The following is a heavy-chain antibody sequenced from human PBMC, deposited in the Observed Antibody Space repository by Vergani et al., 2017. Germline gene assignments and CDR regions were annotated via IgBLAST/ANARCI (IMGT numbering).Heavy chain of an antibody. V-gene: IGHV4-61*02. CDR1: GASTRSGSHY. CDR2: IYPSGNA. CDR3: ARETASGLIPFDP. D-gene: IGHD6-13*01. Sequence: QVKLQESGPGLLKPSQPLSLPCTVLGASTRSGSHYWSWIRQPAGKGLEWIGHIYPSGNANYNPSLKSRVTISVDTSKNQFSLKLSSVTAADTAVYYCARETASGLIPFDPWGQGTLVTVSS. J-gene: IGHJ5*02.